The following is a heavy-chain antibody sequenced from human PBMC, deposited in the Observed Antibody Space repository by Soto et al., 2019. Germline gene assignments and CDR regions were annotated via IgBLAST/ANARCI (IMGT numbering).Heavy chain of an antibody. CDR3: ARHPSDFWFDP. CDR1: GGSISSGGYY. Sequence: PSETLSLTCTVSGGSISSGGYYWSWIRQHPGKGLEWIGYIYYSGSTYYNPSLKSRVTISVDTSKNQFSLKLSSVTAADTAVYYCARHPSDFWFDPRGQGTLVTVSS. D-gene: IGHD2-21*02. V-gene: IGHV4-31*03. J-gene: IGHJ5*02. CDR2: IYYSGST.